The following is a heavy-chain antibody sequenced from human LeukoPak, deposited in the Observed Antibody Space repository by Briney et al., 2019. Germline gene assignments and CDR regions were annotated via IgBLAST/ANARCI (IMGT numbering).Heavy chain of an antibody. Sequence: ASVKVSCKASGYTFTGYYMHWVRQAPGQGLEWMGGINPNSGGTNYAQKFQGRVTMTRDTSISTAYMELSRLRSDDTAVYYCARGSWFGDLLYAQPAYYFDYWGQGTLVTVSS. CDR2: INPNSGGT. CDR1: GYTFTGYY. J-gene: IGHJ4*02. V-gene: IGHV1-2*02. D-gene: IGHD3-10*01. CDR3: ARGSWFGDLLYAQPAYYFDY.